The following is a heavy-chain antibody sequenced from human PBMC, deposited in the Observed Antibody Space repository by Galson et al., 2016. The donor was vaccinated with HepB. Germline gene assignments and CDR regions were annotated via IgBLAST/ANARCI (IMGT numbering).Heavy chain of an antibody. Sequence: SLRLSRAASGFRFSDYTISWVRQAPGKGLEWVASITDSGSNIYYADSMKGRFTISRDNAKTSLYLQMNSLRADDTAVYYCAYNQNYGAGVYWFYGMDLWGQGTTVTVAS. V-gene: IGHV3-21*01. CDR2: ITDSGSNI. CDR1: GFRFSDYT. J-gene: IGHJ6*02. CDR3: AYNQNYGAGVYWFYGMDL. D-gene: IGHD3-10*01.